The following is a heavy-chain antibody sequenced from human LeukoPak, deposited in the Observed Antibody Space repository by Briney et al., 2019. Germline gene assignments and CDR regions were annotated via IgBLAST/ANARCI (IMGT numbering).Heavy chain of an antibody. V-gene: IGHV1-46*01. Sequence: ASVKVSCKASGYTFTGYYMHWVRQAPGQGLEWMGWINPNSGGSTTYAQKFQGRVTMTRDASTSTVYMELSSLKSEDTAVYYCARAYTMVATFDYWGQGTLVTVSS. CDR3: ARAYTMVATFDY. CDR2: INPNSGGST. D-gene: IGHD3-10*01. CDR1: GYTFTGYY. J-gene: IGHJ4*02.